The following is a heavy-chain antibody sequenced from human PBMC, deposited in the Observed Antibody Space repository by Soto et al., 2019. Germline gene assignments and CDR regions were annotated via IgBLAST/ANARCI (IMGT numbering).Heavy chain of an antibody. Sequence: QVQLVESGGGEVQPGRSLTISCAASGFTFSTYGMHWVRQTPGKGLEWVAVISYDGTNKFYSDSVKGRFTISRDNFKNTLTLQMNSLRADDTAVYSCAKDLQSYGHYDYYCYGMDVWGLGTRVTVSS. V-gene: IGHV3-30*18. J-gene: IGHJ6*02. CDR2: ISYDGTNK. CDR1: GFTFSTYG. D-gene: IGHD4-17*01. CDR3: AKDLQSYGHYDYYCYGMDV.